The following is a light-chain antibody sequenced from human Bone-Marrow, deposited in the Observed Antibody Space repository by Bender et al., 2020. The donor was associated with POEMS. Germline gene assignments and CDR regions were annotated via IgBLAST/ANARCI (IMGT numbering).Light chain of an antibody. V-gene: IGLV2-14*03. CDR1: SSDIGASNY. Sequence: QPALTQPASVSGSAGQSITISCSGSSSDIGASNYVSWYQQHPGKAPKLIIYFVTNRPSGVSDRFSGSKSGNTASLTISGLQAEEEADYHCSSSRSTSSVVFGGGTKVTVL. CDR2: FVT. CDR3: SSSRSTSSVV. J-gene: IGLJ3*02.